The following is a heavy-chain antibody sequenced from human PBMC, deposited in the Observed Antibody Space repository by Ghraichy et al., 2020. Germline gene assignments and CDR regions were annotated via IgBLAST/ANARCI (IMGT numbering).Heavy chain of an antibody. V-gene: IGHV3-21*01. CDR3: ARGRGGATTPHYYFDY. D-gene: IGHD1-26*01. J-gene: IGHJ4*02. Sequence: ETLSLTCAASGFTFSSYTMNWVRQAPGKGLEWVSSISSTSGYICNTDSVKGRFTISRDNAKNSLHLQMNSLRAEDTAVYYCARGRGGATTPHYYFDYWGQGSLVTVSS. CDR2: ISSTSGYI. CDR1: GFTFSSYT.